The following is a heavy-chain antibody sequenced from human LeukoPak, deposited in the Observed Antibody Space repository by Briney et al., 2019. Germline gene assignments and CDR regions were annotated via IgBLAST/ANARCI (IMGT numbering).Heavy chain of an antibody. V-gene: IGHV3-7*01. D-gene: IGHD6-6*01. CDR1: GFTFSSYG. Sequence: GGTLRLSCAASGFTFSSYGMSWVRQAPGKGLEWVANIKQDGSEKYYVDSVKGRFTISRDNAKNSLYLQMNSLRAEDTAVYYCARVSGSSSFYYYYYMDVWGKGTTVTVSS. CDR3: ARVSGSSSFYYYYYMDV. J-gene: IGHJ6*03. CDR2: IKQDGSEK.